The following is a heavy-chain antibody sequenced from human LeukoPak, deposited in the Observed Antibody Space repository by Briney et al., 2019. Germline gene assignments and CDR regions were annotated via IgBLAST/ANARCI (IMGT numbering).Heavy chain of an antibody. J-gene: IGHJ4*02. D-gene: IGHD3-22*01. Sequence: GASVKVSCKASGGTFSSYAISWVRQAPGQGLEWMGRIIPILGIANYAQKFQGRVTITADKSTSTAYMELSSLRSDDTAVYYCARDWGFDNWETYYYDSSGYYNFDYWGQGTLVTVSS. CDR1: GGTFSSYA. CDR2: IIPILGIA. V-gene: IGHV1-69*04. CDR3: ARDWGFDNWETYYYDSSGYYNFDY.